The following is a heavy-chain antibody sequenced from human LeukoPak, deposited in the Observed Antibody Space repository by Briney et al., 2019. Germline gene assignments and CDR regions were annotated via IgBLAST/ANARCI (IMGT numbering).Heavy chain of an antibody. CDR1: GGSFSGYY. CDR2: INHSGST. V-gene: IGHV4-34*01. J-gene: IGHJ3*02. CDR3: ARGLTPDAFDI. Sequence: SETLSLTCAVYGGSFSGYYWSWIRQPPGKGLEWIGEINHSGSTNYNPSLKSRVTISGDTSKNQFSLKLSSVTAAETAVYYCARGLTPDAFDIWGQGTMVTVSS.